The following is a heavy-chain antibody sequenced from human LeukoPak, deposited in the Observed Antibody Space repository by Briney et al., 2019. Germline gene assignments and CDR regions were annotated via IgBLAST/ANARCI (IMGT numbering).Heavy chain of an antibody. V-gene: IGHV3-74*01. J-gene: IGHJ6*02. CDR1: GFGFSSHW. D-gene: IGHD6-13*01. CDR3: ARGGMAAAGTYYYYGMDV. Sequence: GGSLRLSCAASGFGFSSHWMHWVRQAPGKGLVWVSRSNSDGSVRNYADSVEGRFIISRDNAKNTLYLQMNSLRAEDTAVYYCARGGMAAAGTYYYYGMDVWGQGTTVTVSS. CDR2: SNSDGSVR.